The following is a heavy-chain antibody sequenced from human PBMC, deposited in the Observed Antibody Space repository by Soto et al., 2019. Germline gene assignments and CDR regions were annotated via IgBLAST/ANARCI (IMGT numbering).Heavy chain of an antibody. CDR1: GVSISTYW. Sequence: PSETLSLTCQVSGVSISTYWWTWIRQPPGKGLEWIGYISNIGTTNYNPSLKSRVTISADRSKNQFSLNLTSVTAADTAFYYCASNPSRGSAWTTDYWGQGTLVTVSS. D-gene: IGHD6-19*01. CDR3: ASNPSRGSAWTTDY. V-gene: IGHV4-59*01. J-gene: IGHJ4*02. CDR2: ISNIGTT.